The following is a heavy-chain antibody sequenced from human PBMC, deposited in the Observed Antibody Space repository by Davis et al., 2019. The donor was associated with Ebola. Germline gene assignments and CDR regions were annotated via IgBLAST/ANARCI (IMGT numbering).Heavy chain of an antibody. V-gene: IGHV4-59*08. J-gene: IGHJ5*02. CDR1: GGSISNYY. Sequence: SETLSLTFTVSGGSISNYYWSWIRQSPGKGLEWIAYIYYSGSTSYNPSLKSRVTISVDTSENQFSLRLTSVTAADTALYYCARHTSYGGKTWFDPWGQGTLVTVSS. CDR2: IYYSGST. CDR3: ARHTSYGGKTWFDP. D-gene: IGHD4-23*01.